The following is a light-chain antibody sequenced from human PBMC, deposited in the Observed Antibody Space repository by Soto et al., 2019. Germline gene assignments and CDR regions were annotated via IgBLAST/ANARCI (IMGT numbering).Light chain of an antibody. CDR1: QGIRNY. J-gene: IGKJ1*01. CDR3: QQSYSIPWT. V-gene: IGKV1-39*01. Sequence: IQMTQSPSSLSASVGDRVTITCRASQGIRNYLGWYQQKPGKAPNLLIYAASTLQSGVPSRFSGSGSGTDFTLTISSLQPEDIATYYCQQSYSIPWTFGQGTKVDIK. CDR2: AAS.